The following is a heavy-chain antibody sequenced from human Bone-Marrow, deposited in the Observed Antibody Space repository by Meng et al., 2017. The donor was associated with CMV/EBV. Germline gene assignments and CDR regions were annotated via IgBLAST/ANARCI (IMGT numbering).Heavy chain of an antibody. J-gene: IGHJ5*02. CDR2: IIPILGIA. V-gene: IGHV1-69*10. Sequence: SVKVSCKASGGTFSSYAISWVRQAPGQGLEWMGGIIPILGIANYAQKFQGRVTITADKSTSTAYMELSSLRPEDTAVYYCARDRGEENVLRFLDWTYWFDPWGQGTLVTVSS. CDR1: GGTFSSYA. CDR3: ARDRGEENVLRFLDWTYWFDP. D-gene: IGHD3-3*01.